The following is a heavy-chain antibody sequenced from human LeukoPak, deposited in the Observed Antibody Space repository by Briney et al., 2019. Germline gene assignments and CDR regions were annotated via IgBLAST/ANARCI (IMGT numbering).Heavy chain of an antibody. CDR2: INPNSGGT. CDR3: ARDGGGLNDIHADY. Sequence: ASVKVSCKASGYTFTGYYMHWERQAPGQGLEWMGWINPNSGGTNYAQKFQGRVTMTRDTSISTAYMELSRLRSDDTAVYYCARDGGGLNDIHADYWGQGTLVTVSS. J-gene: IGHJ4*02. V-gene: IGHV1-2*02. CDR1: GYTFTGYY. D-gene: IGHD3-9*01.